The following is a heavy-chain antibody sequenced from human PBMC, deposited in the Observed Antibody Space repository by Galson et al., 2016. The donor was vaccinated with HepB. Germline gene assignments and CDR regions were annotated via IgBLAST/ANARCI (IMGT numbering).Heavy chain of an antibody. CDR2: IYSGGGT. J-gene: IGHJ4*02. CDR3: YGGYEWPFFTDY. D-gene: IGHD5-12*01. Sequence: SLRLSCAASGFTVRSNYMSWVRQAPEKGLEWVSVIYSGGGTYYADSVKGRFTISRDNSKNTLYLQMNSLRPEDTAVYYCYGGYEWPFFTDYWGQGTLVTVSS. V-gene: IGHV3-53*05. CDR1: GFTVRSNY.